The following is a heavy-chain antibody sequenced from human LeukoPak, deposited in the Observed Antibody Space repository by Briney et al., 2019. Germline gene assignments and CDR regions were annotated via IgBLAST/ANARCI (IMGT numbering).Heavy chain of an antibody. D-gene: IGHD5-12*01. Sequence: ASVKVSCKASGYTFTSYGISWVRQAPGQGLEWMGWISAYNGNTNYAQKLQGRVTMTEDTSTNTAYLELSSLRSEDTAVYYCATSGYSGYDLDYWGQGTLVTVSS. CDR2: ISAYNGNT. V-gene: IGHV1-18*01. J-gene: IGHJ4*02. CDR1: GYTFTSYG. CDR3: ATSGYSGYDLDY.